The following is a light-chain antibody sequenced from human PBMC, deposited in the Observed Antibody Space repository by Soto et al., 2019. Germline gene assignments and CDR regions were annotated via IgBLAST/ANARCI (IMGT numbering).Light chain of an antibody. CDR2: GAS. Sequence: EIVLTQSPGTLSLSPGERVTLSCRASQSVPSNYLAWYQHKPGQAPRLLIHGASNRAAGIPDRFSGSGSGTDFTLTISRLEPEDFAVYYCHQYGRSPRTFGQGTKVEIK. V-gene: IGKV3-20*01. CDR1: QSVPSNY. J-gene: IGKJ1*01. CDR3: HQYGRSPRT.